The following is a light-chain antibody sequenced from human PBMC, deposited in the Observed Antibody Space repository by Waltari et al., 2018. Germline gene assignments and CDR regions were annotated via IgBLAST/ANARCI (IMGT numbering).Light chain of an antibody. Sequence: QSVLTQPPSASGTPGQRVTISCSGSRSNTGSNYVYWYQQVPGTAPKLRIYRNNQRPSGVPDRFSGSKSGTSASLAISGLRSEDEVDYYCAAWDDSLSGRVFGGGTKVTVL. V-gene: IGLV1-47*01. CDR1: RSNTGSNY. J-gene: IGLJ3*02. CDR2: RNN. CDR3: AAWDDSLSGRV.